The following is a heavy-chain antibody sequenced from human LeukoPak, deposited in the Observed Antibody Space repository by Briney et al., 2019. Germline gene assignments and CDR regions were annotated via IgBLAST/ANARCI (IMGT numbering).Heavy chain of an antibody. J-gene: IGHJ4*02. Sequence: GGSLRLSCAASGFTFSSFWMSWVRQAPGEALEWVANIKQDDSEKYSVGSVKGRFTISRDNTKNSLYLQMNSLRAEDTAVYYCATEFPADYWGQGTLVTVSS. V-gene: IGHV3-7*01. CDR1: GFTFSSFW. CDR3: ATEFPADY. D-gene: IGHD2-21*01. CDR2: IKQDDSEK.